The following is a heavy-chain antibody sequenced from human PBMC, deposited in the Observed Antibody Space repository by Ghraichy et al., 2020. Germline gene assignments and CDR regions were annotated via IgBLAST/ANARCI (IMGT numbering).Heavy chain of an antibody. CDR1: GFTFSTYW. V-gene: IGHV3-74*01. J-gene: IGHJ4*02. CDR2: INTDDSST. D-gene: IGHD7-27*01. CDR3: ARDFKTGDSSMVDY. Sequence: GGSLRLSCAASGFTFSTYWMHWVRQAPGKGLVWVSRINTDDSSTTYADSVKGRFTISRDNAKNTLYLQMNSLRGEDTAVYYCARDFKTGDSSMVDYWGRGTLVTVSS.